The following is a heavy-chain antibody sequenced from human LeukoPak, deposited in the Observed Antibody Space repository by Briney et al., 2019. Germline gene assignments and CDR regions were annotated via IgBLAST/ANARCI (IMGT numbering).Heavy chain of an antibody. J-gene: IGHJ4*02. Sequence: SVKVSCKASGGTFSSYAISWVRQAPGQGVEWMGRIIPIFGTANYAQKFQGRVTLTTDESTSTAYMELSSLRSEDTAVYYCARAEREQLAQWDYWGQGTLVTVSS. D-gene: IGHD6-6*01. CDR2: IIPIFGTA. CDR1: GGTFSSYA. V-gene: IGHV1-69*05. CDR3: ARAEREQLAQWDY.